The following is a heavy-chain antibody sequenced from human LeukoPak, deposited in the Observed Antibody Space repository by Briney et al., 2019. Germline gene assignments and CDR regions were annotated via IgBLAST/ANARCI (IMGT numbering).Heavy chain of an antibody. CDR2: ISGSGGST. CDR3: AKDSTASGAYGGMDM. V-gene: IGHV3-23*01. CDR1: GFAFNNYV. Sequence: PGGSLRLSCAASGFAFNNYVMTWVRQAPGKGLEWVSSISGSGGSTYYTDSVKGRFTISRDNSKNTLYLQMNSLGAEDTAVYYGAKDSTASGAYGGMDMWGQGTTVTVSS. D-gene: IGHD1-26*01. J-gene: IGHJ6*02.